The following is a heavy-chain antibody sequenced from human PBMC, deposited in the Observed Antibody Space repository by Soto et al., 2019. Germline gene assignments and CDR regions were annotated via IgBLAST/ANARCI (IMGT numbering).Heavy chain of an antibody. CDR2: ISAYNGNT. D-gene: IGHD4-4*01. CDR1: GYTFTSYG. J-gene: IGHJ4*02. V-gene: IGHV1-18*01. CDR3: ARDSNSGYSNCGGYYFDY. Sequence: QVQLVQSGAEVKKPGASVKVSCKASGYTFTSYGISWVRQAPGQGLEWMGWISAYNGNTNYAQKLQGRVTMTTDTSSSTAYMELRSLRSDDTAVYYCARDSNSGYSNCGGYYFDYWGQGTLVTVSS.